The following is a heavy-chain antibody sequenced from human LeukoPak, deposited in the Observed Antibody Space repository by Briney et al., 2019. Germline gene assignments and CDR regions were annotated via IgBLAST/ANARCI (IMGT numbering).Heavy chain of an antibody. CDR1: GGSFSGYY. Sequence: PSETLSLTCAVYGGSFSGYYWSWIRQPPGKGLEWIGEINHSGSTNYNPSLKSRVTISVDTSKNQFSLKVSSVTAADTAVYYCARTTEGGYTYDYFYYYYMDVWGKGTTVTISS. D-gene: IGHD5-18*01. CDR2: INHSGST. CDR3: ARTTEGGYTYDYFYYYYMDV. J-gene: IGHJ6*03. V-gene: IGHV4-34*01.